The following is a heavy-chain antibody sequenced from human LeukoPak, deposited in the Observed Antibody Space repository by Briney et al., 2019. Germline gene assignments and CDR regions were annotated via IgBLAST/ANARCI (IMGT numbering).Heavy chain of an antibody. Sequence: PSQTLSLTCTVSGASISSGDFHWSWIRQPPGEGLTWIWYIYYSGITYYNPSLKSRVTISVDTSKRQLSLKLSSVTAADTAVYYCARGTVTTFGNYGMDVWGQGTTVTVSS. D-gene: IGHD4-17*01. CDR3: ARGTVTTFGNYGMDV. V-gene: IGHV4-30-4*01. J-gene: IGHJ6*02. CDR2: IYYSGIT. CDR1: GASISSGDFH.